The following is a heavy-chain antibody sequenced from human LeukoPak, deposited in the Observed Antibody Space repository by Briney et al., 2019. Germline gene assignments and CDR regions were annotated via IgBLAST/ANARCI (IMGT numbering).Heavy chain of an antibody. V-gene: IGHV3-30*18. Sequence: GGSLRLSCAASGFTFSSYGMHWVRQAPGKGLEWVAVISYDGSNKYYADSVKGRFTISRDNPKNTLYLQMNSLRAEDTAAYYCAKSQGYYYDSSGYYRGDYYYGMDVWGQGTTVTVSS. CDR3: AKSQGYYYDSSGYYRGDYYYGMDV. CDR1: GFTFSSYG. D-gene: IGHD3-22*01. J-gene: IGHJ6*02. CDR2: ISYDGSNK.